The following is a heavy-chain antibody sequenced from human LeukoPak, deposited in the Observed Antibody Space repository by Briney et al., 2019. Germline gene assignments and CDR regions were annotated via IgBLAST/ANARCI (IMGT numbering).Heavy chain of an antibody. V-gene: IGHV4-59*01. Sequence: SETLSLTCTVSGGSISSYYWSWSRQPPGRGLEWIGYIYYSGSTNYNPSLKSRVTISVGTSKNQFSLKLSSVTAADTAVYYCARCIGSSSFARWFDPWGQGTLVTVSS. J-gene: IGHJ5*02. CDR1: GGSISSYY. D-gene: IGHD6-6*01. CDR3: ARCIGSSSFARWFDP. CDR2: IYYSGST.